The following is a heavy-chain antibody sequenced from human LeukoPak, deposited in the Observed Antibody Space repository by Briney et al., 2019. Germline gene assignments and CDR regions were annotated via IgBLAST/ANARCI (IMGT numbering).Heavy chain of an antibody. CDR3: ARRFSGDYGFPIHNCFDP. Sequence: SETLSLTCTVSGGSIRSSTYYWAWIRQPPGKGLEWIGNIYYSGSTYYNPSLKSRVTISVDTSKNQFSLKLSSVTAADTAVYYCARRFSGDYGFPIHNCFDPWDQGTLVTVSS. J-gene: IGHJ5*02. CDR2: IYYSGST. D-gene: IGHD4/OR15-4a*01. V-gene: IGHV4-39*01. CDR1: GGSIRSSTYY.